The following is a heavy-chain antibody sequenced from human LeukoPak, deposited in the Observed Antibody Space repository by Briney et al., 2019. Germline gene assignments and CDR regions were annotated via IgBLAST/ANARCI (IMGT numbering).Heavy chain of an antibody. J-gene: IGHJ4*02. V-gene: IGHV3-21*01. CDR1: GFTFSSYS. CDR2: ISSSSSYI. D-gene: IGHD3-10*01. CDR3: ARDLSGSYPDFDY. Sequence: KPGGSLRLSCAASGFTFSSYSMNWVRQAPGKGLEWVSSISSSSSYIYYADSVKGRFTISRDNAKNSLYLQMNSLRAEDTAVYYCARDLSGSYPDFDYWGQGTLVTVSS.